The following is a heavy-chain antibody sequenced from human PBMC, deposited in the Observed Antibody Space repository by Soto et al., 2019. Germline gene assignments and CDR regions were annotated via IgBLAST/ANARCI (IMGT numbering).Heavy chain of an antibody. CDR3: AREGGSGWYYYDY. CDR2: INYTGTT. D-gene: IGHD6-19*01. CDR1: GGSFSGYS. V-gene: IGHV4-34*01. J-gene: IGHJ4*01. Sequence: SETLSLTCAVNGGSFSGYSWTWIHQAPGKGLDWIGEINYTGTTNYSPSLKSRVTLSVDTSKNQFSLELRSVSAADTAVYYCAREGGSGWYYYDYWGHGTLVTVSS.